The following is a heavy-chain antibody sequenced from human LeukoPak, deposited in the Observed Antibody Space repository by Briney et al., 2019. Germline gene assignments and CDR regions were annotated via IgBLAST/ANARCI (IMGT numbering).Heavy chain of an antibody. CDR3: AKEMSSIAAPGAFDI. J-gene: IGHJ3*02. Sequence: GGSLRLSCAASGFTFSSYGMHWVRQAPGKGLEWVAFIRYDGSNKYYADSVKGRFTISRDNSKNTLYLQMNSLRVEDTAVYYCAKEMSSIAAPGAFDIWGQGTMVTVSS. V-gene: IGHV3-30*02. D-gene: IGHD6-6*01. CDR2: IRYDGSNK. CDR1: GFTFSSYG.